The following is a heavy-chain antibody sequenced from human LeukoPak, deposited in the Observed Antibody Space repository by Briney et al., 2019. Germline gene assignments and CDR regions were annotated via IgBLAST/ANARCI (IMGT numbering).Heavy chain of an antibody. V-gene: IGHV3-66*01. CDR3: ARDIPELVIP. Sequence: GGSLRLSCAVSGFTVSSIYMSWVRQAPGKGLEWVSVLYSGGNTYYADSVKGRFTISRDSSKNTLYLQMNSLRAEDTAVYYCARDIPELVIPWGQGTLVTVSS. CDR2: LYSGGNT. D-gene: IGHD1-1*01. CDR1: GFTVSSIY. J-gene: IGHJ5*02.